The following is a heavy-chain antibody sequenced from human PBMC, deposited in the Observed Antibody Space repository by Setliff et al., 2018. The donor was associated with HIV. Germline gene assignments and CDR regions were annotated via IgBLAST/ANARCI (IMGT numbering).Heavy chain of an antibody. CDR2: INPNSGGT. CDR1: GYTFTGYY. D-gene: IGHD3-22*01. V-gene: IGHV1-2*02. Sequence: GASVKVSCKASGYTFTGYYIHWVRQAPGQGLEWMGWINPNSGGTNYAQKFQCRVTMTRDTSISTAYMELNNLKFEDTAVYYCARARRDSYDRGRRNHYYIDVWGKGTTVTVSS. J-gene: IGHJ6*03. CDR3: ARARRDSYDRGRRNHYYIDV.